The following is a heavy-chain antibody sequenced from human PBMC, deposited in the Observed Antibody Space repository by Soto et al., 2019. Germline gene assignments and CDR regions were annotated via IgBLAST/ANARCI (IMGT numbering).Heavy chain of an antibody. CDR1: GFIFANYA. J-gene: IGHJ5*02. CDR2: ISTSGGTT. CDR3: ARDLGSWYVRFDT. Sequence: EVQLLESGGDLVQPGGSLRLSCAASGFIFANYAMSWVRQAPGKGLEWVSVISTSGGTTLYADTVKGRFTISRDNPKNTLYRQMNSLRADDTAVYYCARDLGSWYVRFDTWGQGTLVTVAS. D-gene: IGHD6-13*01. V-gene: IGHV3-23*01.